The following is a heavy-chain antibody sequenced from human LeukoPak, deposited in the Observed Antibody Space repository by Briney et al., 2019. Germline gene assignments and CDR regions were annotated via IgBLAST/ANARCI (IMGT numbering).Heavy chain of an antibody. CDR1: GFTFSSYW. D-gene: IGHD2-15*01. J-gene: IGHJ4*02. CDR2: INSDGSST. Sequence: GGSLRLSCAASGFTFSSYWMHWVRQAPGKGLVWVSRINSDGSSTSYADSVKGRFTISRDNAKNTLYLQMNSLRAEDTAVYYCARIVRACSGGSCYADDHFDYWGQGTLVTVSS. V-gene: IGHV3-74*01. CDR3: ARIVRACSGGSCYADDHFDY.